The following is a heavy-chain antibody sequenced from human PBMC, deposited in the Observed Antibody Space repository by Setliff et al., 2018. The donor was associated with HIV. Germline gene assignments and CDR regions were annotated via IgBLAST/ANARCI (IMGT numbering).Heavy chain of an antibody. CDR3: ASNLYCTNGVCLDAFDI. CDR2: IIPSSGGT. J-gene: IGHJ3*02. D-gene: IGHD2-8*01. Sequence: ASVKVSCKASGYTFTAYYMHWVRQAPGQGLEWMGRIIPSSGGTNYAQKFQGRVTMTRDTSISTAYMELSRLRSDDTAVYYCASNLYCTNGVCLDAFDIWGQGSMVTVSS. CDR1: GYTFTAYY. V-gene: IGHV1-2*06.